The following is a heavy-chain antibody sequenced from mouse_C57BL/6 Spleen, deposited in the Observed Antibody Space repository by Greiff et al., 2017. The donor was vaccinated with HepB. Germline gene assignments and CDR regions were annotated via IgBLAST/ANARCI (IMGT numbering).Heavy chain of an antibody. CDR2: IYPGDGDT. D-gene: IGHD2-3*01. J-gene: IGHJ4*01. CDR1: GYAFSSSW. CDR3: ARDDGYYGRAMDY. Sequence: VQVVESGPELVKPGASVKISCKASGYAFSSSWMNWVKQRPGKGLEWIGRIYPGDGDTNYNGKFKGKATLTADKSSSTAYMQLSSLTSEDSAVYFCARDDGYYGRAMDYWGQGTSVTVSS. V-gene: IGHV1-82*01.